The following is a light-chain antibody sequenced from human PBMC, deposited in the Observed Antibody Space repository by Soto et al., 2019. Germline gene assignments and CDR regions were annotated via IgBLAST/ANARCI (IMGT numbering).Light chain of an antibody. J-gene: IGKJ2*01. V-gene: IGKV3-11*01. CDR3: QQRSYWPYT. CDR2: DAS. Sequence: EIVLTQSPATLSLSPGERATLSCRASQSVSSYLAWYQQKPGQAPRLLIYDASNGATGIPARFSGSGSGTDFTLTISSLEPEYFAVYYCQQRSYWPYTFGQGTKLEIK. CDR1: QSVSSY.